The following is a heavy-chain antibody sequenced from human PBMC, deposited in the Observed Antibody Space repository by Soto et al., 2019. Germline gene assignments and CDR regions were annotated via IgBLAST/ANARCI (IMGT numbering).Heavy chain of an antibody. CDR2: ISGSGGST. CDR3: SSERTTVTTGSFDY. Sequence: GGSLRLSCAASGFTFSSYAMSWVRQAPGKGLDWVSAISGSGGSTYYADSVKGRFTISRDNSKNTLYLQMDSLRAEDTAVYYFSSERTTVTTGSFDYCGQGSLVTVSS. V-gene: IGHV3-23*01. D-gene: IGHD4-17*01. CDR1: GFTFSSYA. J-gene: IGHJ4*02.